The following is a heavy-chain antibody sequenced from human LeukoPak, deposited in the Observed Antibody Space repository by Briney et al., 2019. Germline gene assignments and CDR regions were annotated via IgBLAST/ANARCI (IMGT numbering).Heavy chain of an antibody. CDR3: ARVRGCSSTSSYGSGWFDP. V-gene: IGHV1-18*01. J-gene: IGHJ5*02. CDR2: ISAYNGNT. D-gene: IGHD2-2*01. CDR1: GYTFTSYG. Sequence: ASVKVSCMASGYTFTSYGISWVRQAPGQGLEWMGWISAYNGNTNYAQKLQGRVTMTTDTSTSTAYMELRSLRSDDTAVYYCARVRGCSSTSSYGSGWFDPWGQGTLVTVSS.